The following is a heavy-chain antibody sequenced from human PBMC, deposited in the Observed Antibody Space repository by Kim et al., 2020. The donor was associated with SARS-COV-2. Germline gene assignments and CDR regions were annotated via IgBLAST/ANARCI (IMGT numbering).Heavy chain of an antibody. Sequence: PSFTGKVTSSADTSTSTAYLQWSSLKASDTAMYYCARRFYDYGDYFFDYWGQGTLVTVSS. D-gene: IGHD4-17*01. CDR3: ARRFYDYGDYFFDY. J-gene: IGHJ4*02. V-gene: IGHV5-51*01.